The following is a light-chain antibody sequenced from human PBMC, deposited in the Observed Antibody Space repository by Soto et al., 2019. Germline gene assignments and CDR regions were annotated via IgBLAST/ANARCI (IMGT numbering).Light chain of an antibody. CDR1: QSVSSSY. CDR2: GAS. CDR3: QQYGSPWT. J-gene: IGKJ1*01. Sequence: ILLTQSPCTLSLSPGERATLSCRASQSVSSSYLAWYQQKPGQAPRLLIYGASSRATGIPDRFSGSGSGTDFTLTISRLEPEDFAVYYCQQYGSPWTFGQGTKVDIK. V-gene: IGKV3-20*01.